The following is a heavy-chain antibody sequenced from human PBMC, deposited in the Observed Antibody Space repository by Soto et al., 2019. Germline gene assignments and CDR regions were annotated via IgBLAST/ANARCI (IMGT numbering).Heavy chain of an antibody. CDR1: GFTFSSYG. D-gene: IGHD3-3*01. V-gene: IGHV3-30*18. CDR3: AKIHDFWSGPYGMDV. J-gene: IGHJ6*02. CDR2: ISYDGSNK. Sequence: QVQLVESGGGVVQPGRSLRLSCAASGFTFSSYGMHWVRQAPGKGLEWVAVISYDGSNKYYADSVKGRFTISRDNSKNTLYLQMNSLRAEDTAVYYCAKIHDFWSGPYGMDVWGQGTTVTVSS.